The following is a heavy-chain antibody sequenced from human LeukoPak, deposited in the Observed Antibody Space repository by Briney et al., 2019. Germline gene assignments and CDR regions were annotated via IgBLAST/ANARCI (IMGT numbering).Heavy chain of an antibody. J-gene: IGHJ4*02. V-gene: IGHV3-21*01. D-gene: IGHD3-3*01. Sequence: GGSLRLSCAASGFTFSSYSTNWVRQAPGKGLEWVSSISSSSSYIYYADSVKGRFTISRDNAKNSLYLQMSSLRAEDTAVYYCARALDGYDFWSGYVYWGQGTLVTVSS. CDR1: GFTFSSYS. CDR3: ARALDGYDFWSGYVY. CDR2: ISSSSSYI.